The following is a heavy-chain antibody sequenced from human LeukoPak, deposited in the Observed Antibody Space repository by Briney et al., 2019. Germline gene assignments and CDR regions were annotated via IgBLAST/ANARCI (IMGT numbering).Heavy chain of an antibody. Sequence: ASVKVSCKASGYTFTSYYMHWVRQAPGQGLEWMGWINPNSGGTNYAQKFQGRVTMTRDTSISTAYMELSRLRSDDTAMYYCARGQRDTAMVTYNWFDPWGQGTLVTVSS. J-gene: IGHJ5*02. CDR1: GYTFTSYY. V-gene: IGHV1-2*02. CDR2: INPNSGGT. D-gene: IGHD5-18*01. CDR3: ARGQRDTAMVTYNWFDP.